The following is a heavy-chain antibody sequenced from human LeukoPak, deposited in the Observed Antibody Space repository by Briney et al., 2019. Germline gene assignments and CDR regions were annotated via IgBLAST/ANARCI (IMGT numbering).Heavy chain of an antibody. CDR1: GFTFSSYG. D-gene: IGHD3-10*01. Sequence: GGSLRLSCEASGFTFSSYGVHWVRQAPGKGLEWVAVISYDGSNKYYADSVKGRFTISRDNSKNTLYLQMNSLRSEDTAVYYCARVAPFQVLGSGTHRGMDVWGQGTTVTVSS. J-gene: IGHJ6*02. CDR2: ISYDGSNK. V-gene: IGHV3-30*03. CDR3: ARVAPFQVLGSGTHRGMDV.